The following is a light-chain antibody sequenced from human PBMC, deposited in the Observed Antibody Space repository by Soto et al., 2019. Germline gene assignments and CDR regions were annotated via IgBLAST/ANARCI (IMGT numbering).Light chain of an antibody. CDR2: DVS. Sequence: QSALTQPASVSGSPGQSITISCTGTSSDVGGYNYVSWYQQHPGKAPKLMISDVSTRPSGVSYRFSGSKSGNTASLTISGLQTEDEADYYCSSYTTSSTDVFGSGTKLTVL. CDR3: SSYTTSSTDV. V-gene: IGLV2-14*01. J-gene: IGLJ1*01. CDR1: SSDVGGYNY.